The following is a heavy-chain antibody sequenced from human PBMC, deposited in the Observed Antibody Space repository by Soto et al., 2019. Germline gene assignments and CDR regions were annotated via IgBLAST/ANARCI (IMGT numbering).Heavy chain of an antibody. J-gene: IGHJ6*02. CDR1: GGTFSSYA. CDR2: IIPIFGTA. CDR3: ARGNWNYARGYYYYYGMDV. V-gene: IGHV1-69*13. Sequence: GASVKVSCKASGGTFSSYAISWVRQAPGQGLEWMGGIIPIFGTANYAQKFQGRVTITADESTSTAYMELSSLRSEDTAVYYCARGNWNYARGYYYYYGMDVWGQGTTVTVSS. D-gene: IGHD1-7*01.